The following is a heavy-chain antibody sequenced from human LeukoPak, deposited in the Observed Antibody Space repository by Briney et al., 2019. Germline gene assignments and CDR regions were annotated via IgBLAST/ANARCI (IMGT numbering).Heavy chain of an antibody. J-gene: IGHJ4*02. CDR2: INPNSGGT. V-gene: IGHV1-2*02. Sequence: GASVKVSCKASGYTFTGYYMHWVRQAPGQGLEWMGWINPNSGGTNYAQKFRGRVTMTRDTSISTAYMELSRLRSDDTAVYYCASRSYYYDSSGYQLDYWGQGTLATVSS. D-gene: IGHD3-22*01. CDR1: GYTFTGYY. CDR3: ASRSYYYDSSGYQLDY.